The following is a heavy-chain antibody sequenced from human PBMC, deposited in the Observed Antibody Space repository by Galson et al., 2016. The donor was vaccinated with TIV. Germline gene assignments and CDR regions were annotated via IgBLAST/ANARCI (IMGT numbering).Heavy chain of an antibody. CDR1: GFTFSAYA. CDR2: VNGGGTT. Sequence: SLRLSCAASGFTFSAYAMTWVRQAPGKGLEWVSGVNGGGTTYYADSVKGRFTISRDNYKNTLYLQMNNLRAEDTAVDYCAKDKQWVADCGDYWGQGILVTVSS. V-gene: IGHV3-23*01. D-gene: IGHD2-21*01. J-gene: IGHJ4*02. CDR3: AKDKQWVADCGDY.